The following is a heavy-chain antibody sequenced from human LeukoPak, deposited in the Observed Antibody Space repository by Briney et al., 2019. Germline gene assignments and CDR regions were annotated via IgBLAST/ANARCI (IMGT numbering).Heavy chain of an antibody. Sequence: GASVKVSCKASGYTFTGYYMHWVRQAPGQGLEWMGRINPNSGGTNYAQKFQGRVTMTRDTPISTAYMELSRLRSDDTAVYYCARTVGGSYSPRFDYWDQGTLVTVSS. CDR1: GYTFTGYY. V-gene: IGHV1-2*06. D-gene: IGHD1-26*01. J-gene: IGHJ4*02. CDR2: INPNSGGT. CDR3: ARTVGGSYSPRFDY.